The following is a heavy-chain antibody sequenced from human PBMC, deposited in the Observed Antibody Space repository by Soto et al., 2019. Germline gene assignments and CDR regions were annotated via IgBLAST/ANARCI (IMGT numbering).Heavy chain of an antibody. V-gene: IGHV1-69*13. CDR2: IIPIFGTA. Sequence: GASVKVSWTASGGTFSSYAISWVRQAPGQGLEWMGGIIPIFGTANYAQKFQGRVTITADESTGTAYMELSSLRSEDTAVYYCARWESSSTAFDYWGQGTLVTVSS. CDR3: ARWESSSTAFDY. D-gene: IGHD6-13*01. J-gene: IGHJ4*02. CDR1: GGTFSSYA.